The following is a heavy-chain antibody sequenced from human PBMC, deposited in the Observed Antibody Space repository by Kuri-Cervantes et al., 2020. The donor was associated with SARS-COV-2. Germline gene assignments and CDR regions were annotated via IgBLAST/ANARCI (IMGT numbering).Heavy chain of an antibody. D-gene: IGHD3-9*01. CDR3: GRQASDWHIDY. CDR1: GGSISSSGHY. CDR2: IYFSGST. Sequence: SETLSLTCSVSGGSISSSGHYWGWVRQPPGKGLEWIGSIYFSGSTYYTPSLKRRVTISVDTSKNQFSLKLTSVTATDTAVYYCGRQASDWHIDYWGQGTLVTVSS. J-gene: IGHJ4*02. V-gene: IGHV4-39*01.